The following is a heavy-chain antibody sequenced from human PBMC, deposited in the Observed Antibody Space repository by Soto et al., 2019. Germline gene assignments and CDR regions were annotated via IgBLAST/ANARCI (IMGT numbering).Heavy chain of an antibody. CDR1: GGSISSGGYS. Sequence: QLQLQESGSGLVKPSQTLSLPCAVSGGSISSGGYSWSWIRQPPGTGLEWIVYIYHSGGTYYNPSLKRRVTISVDRSKNQFSLKLSSVTAADTAVYDCASSQTTVTSYYYLGQGTLVTVSS. CDR2: IYHSGGT. D-gene: IGHD4-17*01. CDR3: ASSQTTVTSYYY. J-gene: IGHJ4*02. V-gene: IGHV4-30-2*01.